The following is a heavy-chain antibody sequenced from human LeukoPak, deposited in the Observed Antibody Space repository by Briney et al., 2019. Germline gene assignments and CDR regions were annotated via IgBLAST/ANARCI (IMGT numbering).Heavy chain of an antibody. D-gene: IGHD2-15*01. J-gene: IGHJ4*02. CDR1: GFTFSGSA. Sequence: GGPLRLSCAASGFTFSGSAMHWVRQASGKGLECVGRIKSKANGYATVYAASVKGRFTISRDDSKNTAYLQMNSLKTEDTAVYYCTCSEEPFDYWGQGTLVTVSS. CDR3: TCSEEPFDY. CDR2: IKSKANGYAT. V-gene: IGHV3-73*01.